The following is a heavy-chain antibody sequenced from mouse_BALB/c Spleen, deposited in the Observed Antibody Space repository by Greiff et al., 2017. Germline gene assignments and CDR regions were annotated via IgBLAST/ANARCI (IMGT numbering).Heavy chain of an antibody. J-gene: IGHJ3*01. D-gene: IGHD1-1*01. Sequence: VHVKQSGAELVRPGASVKLSCTASGFNIKDYYMHWVKQRPEQGLEWIGWIDPENGDTEYAPKFQGKATMTADTSSNTAYLQLSSLTSEDTAVYYCMSIISFAYWGQGTLVTVSA. CDR1: GFNIKDYY. CDR2: IDPENGDT. CDR3: MSIISFAY. V-gene: IGHV14-4*02.